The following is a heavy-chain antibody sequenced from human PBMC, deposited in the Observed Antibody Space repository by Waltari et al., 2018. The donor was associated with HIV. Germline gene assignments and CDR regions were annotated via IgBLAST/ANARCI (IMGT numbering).Heavy chain of an antibody. D-gene: IGHD7-27*01. CDR1: GYKFDTYA. V-gene: IGHV7-4-1*02. Sequence: QVRLMQSQSEVKKPGASLRISCQASGYKFDTYAMTWRRQGPGQGLEWLGWINTVTGQAAVFQSFLGRVDISINNSLLTTFLEIKDLRLEDGATYYCARGRSSRWFRPWGGFDTWGQGT. J-gene: IGHJ3*02. CDR3: ARGRSSRWFRPWGGFDT. CDR2: INTVTGQA.